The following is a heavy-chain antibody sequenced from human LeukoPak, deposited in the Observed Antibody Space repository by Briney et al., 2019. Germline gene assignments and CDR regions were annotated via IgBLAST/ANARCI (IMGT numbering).Heavy chain of an antibody. V-gene: IGHV1-46*01. CDR1: GYTFTSYY. CDR2: INPSGGST. D-gene: IGHD2-2*01. CDR3: ARSYPYCSSTSCYHRAYFDY. Sequence: ASVKVSCKASGYTFTSYYMLWVRQAPGQGLEWMGIINPSGGSTSYAQKFQGRVTMTRDTSTSTVYMELSSLRSEDTAVYYCARSYPYCSSTSCYHRAYFDYWGQGTLVTVSS. J-gene: IGHJ4*02.